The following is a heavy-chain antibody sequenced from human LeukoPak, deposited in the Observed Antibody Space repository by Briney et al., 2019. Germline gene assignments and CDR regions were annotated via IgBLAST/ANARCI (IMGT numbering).Heavy chain of an antibody. CDR2: INPSGGTT. Sequence: WASVKVSCKASGYIFTSYNIYWVRQAPGQGLEWMGIINPSGGTTNYAQKFKGRVTMTRDTSTSTVYMELSSLRSEDTAAYYCARFAVHRRLTVAGQFGLDYWGQGTLVTVSS. V-gene: IGHV1-46*01. CDR1: GYIFTSYN. CDR3: ARFAVHRRLTVAGQFGLDY. D-gene: IGHD6-19*01. J-gene: IGHJ4*02.